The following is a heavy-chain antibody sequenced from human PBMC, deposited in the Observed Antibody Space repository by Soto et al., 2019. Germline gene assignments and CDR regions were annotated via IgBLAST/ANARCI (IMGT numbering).Heavy chain of an antibody. V-gene: IGHV4-59*12. CDR1: GGSINNNY. Sequence: PSETLSLTYSVSGGSINNNYWSWIRQPPGKGLEWIGYVNYSGSTNYNPSLKSRATISVDTSKNQFSLKLSSVTAADTAVYYCARGRWLRMGYYYYMDVWGKGTTVTVSS. D-gene: IGHD5-12*01. CDR2: VNYSGST. CDR3: ARGRWLRMGYYYYMDV. J-gene: IGHJ6*03.